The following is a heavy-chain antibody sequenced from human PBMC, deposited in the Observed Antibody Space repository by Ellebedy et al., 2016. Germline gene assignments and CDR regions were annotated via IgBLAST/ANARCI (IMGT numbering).Heavy chain of an antibody. D-gene: IGHD3-16*01. CDR2: ISAGGDNT. V-gene: IGHV3-23*01. J-gene: IGHJ5*02. CDR3: ARGVGGTSLNWFDP. CDR1: GFTFSNYF. Sequence: GESLKISXATSGFTFSNYFMTWIRQAPGKGLEWVATISAGGDNTFFADSVKGRFTISRDNAENSLYLQMNSLRPEDTAVYYCARGVGGTSLNWFDPWGQGTLVIVSS.